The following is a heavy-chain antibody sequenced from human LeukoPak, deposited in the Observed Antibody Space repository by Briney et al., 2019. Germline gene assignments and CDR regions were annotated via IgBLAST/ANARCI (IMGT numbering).Heavy chain of an antibody. J-gene: IGHJ5*02. V-gene: IGHV1-18*01. CDR3: ARENNWNYRGGDWFDP. CDR1: GYTFTSYG. CDR2: ISTYNGNT. Sequence: ASVKVSCKASGYTFTSYGISWMRQAPGQGLEWMGWISTYNGNTHYVQKFQGRVTMTTDTSTSTAYMELRSLRSDDTAVYYCARENNWNYRGGDWFDPWGQGTLVTVSS. D-gene: IGHD1-7*01.